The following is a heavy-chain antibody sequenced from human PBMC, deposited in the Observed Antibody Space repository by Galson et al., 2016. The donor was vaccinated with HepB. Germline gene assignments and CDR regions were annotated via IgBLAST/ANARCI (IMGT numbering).Heavy chain of an antibody. CDR3: TRHISRTDTAMVYGFDP. CDR1: GFTSSGSA. CDR2: IRSKANSYAT. Sequence: SLRLSCAASGFTSSGSAMHWVRQASGKGLEWVGRIRSKANSYATAYAASVKGRFTISRDDSKNTAYLQMNSLKTEDTAVYYCTRHISRTDTAMVYGFDPWGQGTLVTVSS. V-gene: IGHV3-73*01. D-gene: IGHD5-18*01. J-gene: IGHJ5*02.